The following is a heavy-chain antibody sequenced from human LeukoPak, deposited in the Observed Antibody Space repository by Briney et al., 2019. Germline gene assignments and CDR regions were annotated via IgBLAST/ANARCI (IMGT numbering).Heavy chain of an antibody. J-gene: IGHJ5*02. D-gene: IGHD3-10*01. Sequence: GGSLRLSCAASGFTFSNHGMNWVRQAPGKGLEWLSGISPRGGGTYYADSVQGRFTISRDDSKNTLSLQMNSLRVEDTAVYYCARGQLLWFGELEGGWFDPWGQGTLVTVSS. CDR1: GFTFSNHG. CDR2: ISPRGGGT. CDR3: ARGQLLWFGELEGGWFDP. V-gene: IGHV3-23*01.